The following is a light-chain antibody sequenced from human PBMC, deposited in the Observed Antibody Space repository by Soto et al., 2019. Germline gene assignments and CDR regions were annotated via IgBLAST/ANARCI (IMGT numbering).Light chain of an antibody. CDR1: QGVSRY. CDR3: QHCNNYPVT. J-gene: IGKJ4*01. V-gene: IGKV3-11*01. Sequence: EIVLTQSPATLSLSLGERATLSCRASQGVSRYLSWYQQKPVKAPKLLIYDASNLATGVPARFSGSGSGTDFTLTISSLQPDDFAVYYCQHCNNYPVTFGRGTKVDIK. CDR2: DAS.